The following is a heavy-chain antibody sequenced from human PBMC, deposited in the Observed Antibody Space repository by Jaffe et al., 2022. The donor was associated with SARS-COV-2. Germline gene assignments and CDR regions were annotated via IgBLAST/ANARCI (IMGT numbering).Heavy chain of an antibody. CDR1: GFTFSNYA. CDR2: ISSSGGST. V-gene: IGHV3-23*04. Sequence: EVQLVESGGGLVQPGGSLRLSCAASGFTFSNYAMSWVRQAPGKGLEWVSAISSSGGSTYFADSVRGRFTISRDNSRGTLFLQVNSLTAEDTAVYYCAKGHLASSWYTLFDFWGQGALVTVSS. J-gene: IGHJ4*02. CDR3: AKGHLASSWYTLFDF. D-gene: IGHD6-13*01.